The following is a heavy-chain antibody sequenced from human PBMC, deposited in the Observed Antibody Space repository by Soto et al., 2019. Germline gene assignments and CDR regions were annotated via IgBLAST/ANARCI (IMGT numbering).Heavy chain of an antibody. CDR2: IESDGSST. Sequence: AGVSLRLSCAASGFTFSSYWMHWVRQAPGKGLVWVSRIESDGSSTDYADSVKGRFTISRDNAKNTLYLQMNSLRADDTAVYYCATRGFQLPGGLYYYMDVWGKGTTVTVSS. CDR3: ATRGFQLPGGLYYYMDV. J-gene: IGHJ6*03. CDR1: GFTFSSYW. D-gene: IGHD2-2*01. V-gene: IGHV3-74*01.